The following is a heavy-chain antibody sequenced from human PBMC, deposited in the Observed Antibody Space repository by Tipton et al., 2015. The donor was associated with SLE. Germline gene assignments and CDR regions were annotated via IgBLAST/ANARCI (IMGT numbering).Heavy chain of an antibody. CDR3: AREWSSVDF. CDR1: GGSMSIYK. J-gene: IGHJ4*02. V-gene: IGHV4-59*01. D-gene: IGHD2-15*01. CDR2: IYSSGGT. Sequence: TLSLTCIVSGGSMSIYKWSWIRQTPGKGLEWVGFIYSSGGTLYNPSPKSPVTISVDTSKNQFSLTLTSVTAADTAVYYCAREWSSVDFWGQGTLVTVSS.